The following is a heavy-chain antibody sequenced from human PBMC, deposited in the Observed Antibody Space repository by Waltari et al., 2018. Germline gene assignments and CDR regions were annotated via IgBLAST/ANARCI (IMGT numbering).Heavy chain of an antibody. Sequence: QLQLQASGPGLLKPSETLSLTCTVSGGSIRSTSYYWGWIRQPPGKGLEWLGSIYYTGSTYYNPSLRSRVTLSIDTSKNQFSLKLTSVTAADTAVYYCVRQVVVVSIYYYYGLDVWGQGTTVTVSS. CDR3: VRQVVVVSIYYYYGLDV. CDR2: IYYTGST. J-gene: IGHJ6*02. CDR1: GGSIRSTSYY. V-gene: IGHV4-39*01. D-gene: IGHD2-21*01.